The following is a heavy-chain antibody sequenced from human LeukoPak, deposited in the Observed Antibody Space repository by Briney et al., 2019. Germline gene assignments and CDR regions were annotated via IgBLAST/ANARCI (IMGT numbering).Heavy chain of an antibody. CDR2: ISGSGGST. D-gene: IGHD1-1*01. J-gene: IGHJ4*02. V-gene: IGHV3-23*01. CDR3: AKDERRGGADDY. CDR1: GFTFNHYG. Sequence: GGTLTLSCAASGFTFNHYGMSWVRQAPGKGLEWVSSISGSGGSTYYADSVKGRFTIPRDNSKNTLYLQMNSLRAEDTAVYYCAKDERRGGADDYWGQGTLVTVSS.